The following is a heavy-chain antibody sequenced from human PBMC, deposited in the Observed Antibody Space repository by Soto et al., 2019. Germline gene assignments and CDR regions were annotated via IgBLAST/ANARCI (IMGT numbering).Heavy chain of an antibody. CDR1: GGSISSYY. CDR2: IYYSGST. CDR3: ARRYGSSFDY. J-gene: IGHJ4*02. Sequence: ETLSLTCTVSGGSISSYYWSWIRQPPGKGLEWIGYIYYSGSTNYNPSLKSRVTISVDTSKDQFSLKLSSVTAADTAVYYCARRYGSSFDYWGQGTLVTVSS. V-gene: IGHV4-59*08. D-gene: IGHD3-10*01.